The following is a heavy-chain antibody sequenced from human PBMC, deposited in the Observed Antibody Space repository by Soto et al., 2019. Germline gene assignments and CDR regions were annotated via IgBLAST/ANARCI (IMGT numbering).Heavy chain of an antibody. Sequence: QVQLQGSGPGLVKPSETLSLTCNVSGGFIYNTNYYLGWIRQPPGKGLEWIGSIYFRGTTYYSPSINSRVTISVDTSKNQFSLTLTSVTAADTAVYSCPRLRPAALIKFGGTFYFDNWGQGILVNVSS. CDR3: PRLRPAALIKFGGTFYFDN. J-gene: IGHJ4*02. V-gene: IGHV4-39*01. CDR2: IYFRGTT. D-gene: IGHD3-16*01. CDR1: GGFIYNTNYY.